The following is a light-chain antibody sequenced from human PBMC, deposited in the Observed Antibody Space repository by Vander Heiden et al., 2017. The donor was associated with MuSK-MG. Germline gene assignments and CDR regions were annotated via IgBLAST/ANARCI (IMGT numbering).Light chain of an antibody. CDR3: QEDDNSFWT. J-gene: IGKJ1*01. V-gene: IGKV3-20*01. CDR2: GAS. Sequence: PGSRATLSCRASQSISFKYLAWYQLKPGQAPRLLIYGASSRATGISDRFTGSGSGRDFTLTISRLEPEDFALYYCQEDDNSFWTFGQGTKVEIK. CDR1: QSISFKY.